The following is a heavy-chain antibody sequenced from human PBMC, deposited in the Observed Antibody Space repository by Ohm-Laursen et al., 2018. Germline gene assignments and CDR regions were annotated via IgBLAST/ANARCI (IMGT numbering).Heavy chain of an antibody. CDR2: IWYDGTNR. V-gene: IGHV3-33*01. CDR3: APGYCSHTSCSAFDY. Sequence: RSLRLSCAASGFSFNDYGMHWVRQAPGKGLEWVAVIWYDGTNRYYADSVEGRFTISRDKFKNTLYLQMNSLSAEDTAVYYCAPGYCSHTSCSAFDYWGQGTLVTVSS. CDR1: GFSFNDYG. D-gene: IGHD2-2*01. J-gene: IGHJ4*02.